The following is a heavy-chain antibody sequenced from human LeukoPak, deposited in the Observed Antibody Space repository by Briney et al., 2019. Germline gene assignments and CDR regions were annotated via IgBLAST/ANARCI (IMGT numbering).Heavy chain of an antibody. CDR2: ISSSSKTI. D-gene: IGHD1-1*01. CDR1: GFTFSSYS. V-gene: IGHV3-48*01. Sequence: GGSLRLSCAASGFTFSSYSMNWVRQAPGKGLEWVSYISSSSKTIYYADSVKGRFTISRDNAKNSLYLQMNSLRAEDTAVYYCAKANWDDEYIFTNWGQGTLVTVSS. CDR3: AKANWDDEYIFTN. J-gene: IGHJ4*02.